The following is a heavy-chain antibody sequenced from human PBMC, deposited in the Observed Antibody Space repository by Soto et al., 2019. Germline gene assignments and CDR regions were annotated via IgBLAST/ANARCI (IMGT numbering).Heavy chain of an antibody. CDR2: ITGSGSDT. CDR3: SKTLTKWALLQPNFDY. CDR1: GFTFRNYA. Sequence: GGSLRLSCAASGFTFRNYAMTWVRQAPAKGLELFSAITGSGSDTYHADSVKGRFTISRDNSKNMLYLQMNSLRAEDTAVYYCSKTLTKWALLQPNFDYWGQGTLVTVSS. V-gene: IGHV3-23*01. D-gene: IGHD1-26*01. J-gene: IGHJ4*02.